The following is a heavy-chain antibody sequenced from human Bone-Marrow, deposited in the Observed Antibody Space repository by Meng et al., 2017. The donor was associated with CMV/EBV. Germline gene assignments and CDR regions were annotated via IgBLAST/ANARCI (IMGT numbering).Heavy chain of an antibody. Sequence: GESLKISCAASGFTFSSYSMNWVRQAPGKGLEWVSSISSSSSYIYYADSVKGRFTISRDNAKNSLYLQMNSLRAEDTALYYCARDPGQGVAISSFDIWGQGTMVTVSS. D-gene: IGHD2-2*02. CDR2: ISSSSSYI. J-gene: IGHJ3*02. CDR1: GFTFSSYS. V-gene: IGHV3-21*04. CDR3: ARDPGQGVAISSFDI.